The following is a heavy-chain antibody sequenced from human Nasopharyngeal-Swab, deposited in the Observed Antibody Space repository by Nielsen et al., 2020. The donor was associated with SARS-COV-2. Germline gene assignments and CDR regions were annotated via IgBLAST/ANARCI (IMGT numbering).Heavy chain of an antibody. Sequence: SLKTSCTVSGFTFSSYGMHWVRQAQGKGLEWVAVIWYDGSYKYYGDSVKGRFTISRDNSKNTLYLEMNNLRVEDTAVYYCARDRVGWLQLSPDAFDIWGQGTMVTVSS. CDR3: ARDRVGWLQLSPDAFDI. D-gene: IGHD5-24*01. CDR2: IWYDGSYK. V-gene: IGHV3-33*01. J-gene: IGHJ3*02. CDR1: GFTFSSYG.